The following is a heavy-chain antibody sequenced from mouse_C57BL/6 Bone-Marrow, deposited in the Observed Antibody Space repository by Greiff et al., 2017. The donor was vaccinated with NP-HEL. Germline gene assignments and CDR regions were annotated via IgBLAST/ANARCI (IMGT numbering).Heavy chain of an antibody. D-gene: IGHD1-1*01. CDR2: IFPGSGST. Sequence: QVQLKQSGPELVRPGASVKISCKAPGYTFTSHWMQWVRQRPGQGLEWIGEIFPGSGSTYYNEKFKGKATLTVDTSSSTAYMQLSSLTSEDSAVYFCASEITTVVEDWFAYWGQGTLVTVSA. CDR3: ASEITTVVEDWFAY. CDR1: GYTFTSHW. J-gene: IGHJ3*01. V-gene: IGHV1-56*01.